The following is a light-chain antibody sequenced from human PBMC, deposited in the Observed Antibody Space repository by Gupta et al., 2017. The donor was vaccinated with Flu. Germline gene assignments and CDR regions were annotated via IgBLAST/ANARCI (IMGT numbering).Light chain of an antibody. CDR1: HIISSW. CDR3: QQANSFPPT. V-gene: IGKV1-12*01. Sequence: DIQMTQSPSSVSASVGDRVTITCRASHIISSWLAWYHQKPGKAPKLLIYGASTLHSGVPSRFRGSGSGRVFTLTITGLQTEDFGTYYCQQANSFPPTVGPGTKVDIK. J-gene: IGKJ3*01. CDR2: GAS.